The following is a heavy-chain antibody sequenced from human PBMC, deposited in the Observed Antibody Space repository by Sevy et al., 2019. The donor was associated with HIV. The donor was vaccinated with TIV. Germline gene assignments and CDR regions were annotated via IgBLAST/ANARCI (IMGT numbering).Heavy chain of an antibody. V-gene: IGHV3-23*01. CDR1: GVTISNYA. Sequence: GGSLRLYCATSGVTISNYAMNWVRQAPGKGLEWVSGISGSGGSTYYADSVKGRFTISRDNSKNTLYLQMNSLRAEDTAVYYSAKDSYFDNTLFDYWGQGTLVTVSS. CDR2: ISGSGGST. CDR3: AKDSYFDNTLFDY. J-gene: IGHJ4*02. D-gene: IGHD3-22*01.